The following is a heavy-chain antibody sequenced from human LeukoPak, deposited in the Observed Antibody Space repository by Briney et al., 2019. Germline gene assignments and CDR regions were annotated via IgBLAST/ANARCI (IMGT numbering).Heavy chain of an antibody. J-gene: IGHJ4*02. CDR3: ASILRSSSGYYFDY. D-gene: IGHD3-10*01. Sequence: PGGSLRLSCAASGFTVSTNYMSWVRQAPGKGLEWVSVIYSGDTTFYADSVRGKFTISRGNSKNTLYLQMNSLRAEDTAVYYCASILRSSSGYYFDYWGQGTLVTVSS. V-gene: IGHV3-66*01. CDR2: IYSGDTT. CDR1: GFTVSTNY.